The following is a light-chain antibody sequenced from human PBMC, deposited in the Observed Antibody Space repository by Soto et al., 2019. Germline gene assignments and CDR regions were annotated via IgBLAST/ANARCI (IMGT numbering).Light chain of an antibody. J-gene: IGKJ1*01. CDR1: QTISSW. CDR2: KAS. CDR3: QQCYMGWT. Sequence: DIQMTQSPSTLSGSVGDIVTITFRASQTISSWLALYQQKPGKAPKLLIYKASTLKSGVPSRFSGSGSGTEFTFSITSLQPEDFGTYYCQQCYMGWTFGQGTKVDIK. V-gene: IGKV1-5*03.